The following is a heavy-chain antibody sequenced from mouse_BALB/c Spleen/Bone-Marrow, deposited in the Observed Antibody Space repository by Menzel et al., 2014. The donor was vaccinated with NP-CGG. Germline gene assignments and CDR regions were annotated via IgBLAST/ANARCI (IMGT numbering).Heavy chain of an antibody. CDR3: ARGGISVDY. CDR1: GYVFSTYW. CDR2: IYPGDGDT. J-gene: IGHJ2*01. Sequence: VKLMESGAELVRPGSSVKISCESSGYVFSTYWINWVKQRPGQGLEWIGQIYPGDGDTDYNGEFKDKATLTADKSSNTAYMQLSSLTSEDSAVYFCARGGISVDYWGHGTTLTVSS. V-gene: IGHV1-80*01.